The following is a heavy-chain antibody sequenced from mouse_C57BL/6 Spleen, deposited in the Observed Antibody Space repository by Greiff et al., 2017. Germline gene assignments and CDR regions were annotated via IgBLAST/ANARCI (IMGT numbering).Heavy chain of an antibody. Sequence: VQLQQPGAELVRPGSSVKLSCKASGYTFTSYWMHWVKQRPIQGLEWIGNIDPSDSETHYNQKFKDKATLTVDKSSSTAYMQLSSLTSEDSAVYYCARVDRRIYYGYGTYYAMDYWGQGTSVTVSS. D-gene: IGHD2-2*01. CDR1: GYTFTSYW. CDR3: ARVDRRIYYGYGTYYAMDY. CDR2: IDPSDSET. V-gene: IGHV1-52*01. J-gene: IGHJ4*01.